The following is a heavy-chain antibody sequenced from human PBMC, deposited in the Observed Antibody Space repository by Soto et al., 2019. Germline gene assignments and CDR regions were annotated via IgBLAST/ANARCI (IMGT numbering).Heavy chain of an antibody. CDR1: GFTFSSYA. CDR3: AKDIVATIRFSNYYFDY. Sequence: GGSLRLSCAASGFTFSSYAMSWVRQAPGKGLEWVSAISGSGGSTYYADSVKGRFTISRDNSKNTLYLQMNILRAEDTAVYYCAKDIVATIRFSNYYFDYWGQGTLVTVSS. V-gene: IGHV3-23*01. D-gene: IGHD5-12*01. CDR2: ISGSGGST. J-gene: IGHJ4*02.